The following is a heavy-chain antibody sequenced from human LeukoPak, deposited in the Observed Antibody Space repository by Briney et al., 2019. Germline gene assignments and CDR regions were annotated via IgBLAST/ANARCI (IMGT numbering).Heavy chain of an antibody. V-gene: IGHV4-59*01. J-gene: IGHJ4*02. CDR1: GDSIRSYY. CDR3: GRWGYFDSGNYFVVDY. D-gene: IGHD3-22*01. Sequence: SETLSLTCIVSGDSIRSYYWNWIRQAPGKALEWIGHIHNNGDSAYNFSLKSRVTISMDTSKNQFSLKLSSVAAADTAVYYCGRWGYFDSGNYFVVDYWGQGTVVTVSS. CDR2: IHNNGDS.